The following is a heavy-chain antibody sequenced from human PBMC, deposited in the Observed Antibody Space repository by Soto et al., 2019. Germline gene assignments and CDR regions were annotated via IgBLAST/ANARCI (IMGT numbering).Heavy chain of an antibody. J-gene: IGHJ4*02. V-gene: IGHV3-72*01. CDR2: TKNKGNSYTT. CDR1: GFTLSDHY. Sequence: EVQVVESGGGLVQPGGSLRLSCAASGFTLSDHYMDWVRQAPGKGLEWVGRTKNKGNSYTTEYAASVKGRFTSSRDDSKNSVYLHMNSLKSEDTAVYYCARGGYEYRYWGQGTLVTVSS. CDR3: ARGGYEYRY. D-gene: IGHD5-12*01.